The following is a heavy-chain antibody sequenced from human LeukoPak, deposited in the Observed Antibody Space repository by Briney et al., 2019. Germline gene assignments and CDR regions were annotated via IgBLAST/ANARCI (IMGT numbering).Heavy chain of an antibody. Sequence: GGSLRLSCAASGFTFNRNVMSWVRHAPGKGLEWVSAIIDDGRSTYYADSVKGRFSISRDNSKNTVYPQMNSLRDEDTAVYYCARDPRIAAFNYFDYWGQGTLVTVSS. CDR3: ARDPRIAAFNYFDY. CDR2: IIDDGRST. D-gene: IGHD6-13*01. CDR1: GFTFNRNV. J-gene: IGHJ4*02. V-gene: IGHV3-23*01.